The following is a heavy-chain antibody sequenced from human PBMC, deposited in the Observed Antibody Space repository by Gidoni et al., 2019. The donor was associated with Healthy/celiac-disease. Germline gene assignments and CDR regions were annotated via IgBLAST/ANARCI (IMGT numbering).Heavy chain of an antibody. D-gene: IGHD5-18*01. J-gene: IGHJ3*02. CDR3: AKDHVAYSYGFPPLHVHDAFDI. CDR1: GFTFSSYA. CDR2: ISGSGGST. V-gene: IGHV3-23*01. Sequence: EVQLLESGGGLVQPGGSLRLSCAASGFTFSSYAMSWVRQAPGKGLEWVSAISGSGGSTYYADSVKGRFTISRDNSKNTLYPQMNSLRAEDTAVYYCAKDHVAYSYGFPPLHVHDAFDIWGQGTMVTVSS.